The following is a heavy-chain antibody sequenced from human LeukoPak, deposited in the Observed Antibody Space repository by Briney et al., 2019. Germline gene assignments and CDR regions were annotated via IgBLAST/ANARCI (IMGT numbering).Heavy chain of an antibody. D-gene: IGHD3-22*01. CDR3: ARAPTSPYYYDSSGYYYLDY. V-gene: IGHV4-31*03. CDR2: IYYSGST. J-gene: IGHJ4*02. Sequence: PSETLSLTCTVSGGSISSGGYYWSWIRQHPGKGLEWIGYIYYSGSTYYNLSLKSRVTISVDTSKNQFSLKLSSVTAADTAVYYCARAPTSPYYYDSSGYYYLDYWGQGTLVTVSS. CDR1: GGSISSGGYY.